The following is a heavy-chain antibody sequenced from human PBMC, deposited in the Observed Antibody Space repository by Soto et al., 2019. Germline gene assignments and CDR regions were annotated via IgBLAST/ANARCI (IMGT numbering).Heavy chain of an antibody. CDR3: ARAGSPFDSDSSGYWGFDH. J-gene: IGHJ4*02. V-gene: IGHV3-53*01. D-gene: IGHD3-22*01. Sequence: PWWSLRLCCVASGFAGSNNYMNWFRQAPGKGLEWVSVVYSGGTTYYADSVRGRFTVSRDDSKNTLFLQMSSLRAEDTAVYYCARAGSPFDSDSSGYWGFDHWGQGTLVTVSS. CDR1: GFAGSNNY. CDR2: VYSGGTT.